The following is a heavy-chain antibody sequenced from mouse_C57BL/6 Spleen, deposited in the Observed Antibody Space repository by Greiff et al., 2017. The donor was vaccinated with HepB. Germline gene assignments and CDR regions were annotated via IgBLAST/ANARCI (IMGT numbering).Heavy chain of an antibody. Sequence: QVQLKQPGAELVMPGASVKLSCKASGYTFTSYWMHWVKQRPGQGLEWIGEIDPSDSYTNYNQKFKGKSTLTVDKSSSTAYMQLSSLTSEDSAVYYCARSVGNYGYYAMDYWGQGTSVTVSS. V-gene: IGHV1-69*01. CDR1: GYTFTSYW. CDR2: IDPSDSYT. D-gene: IGHD2-1*01. CDR3: ARSVGNYGYYAMDY. J-gene: IGHJ4*01.